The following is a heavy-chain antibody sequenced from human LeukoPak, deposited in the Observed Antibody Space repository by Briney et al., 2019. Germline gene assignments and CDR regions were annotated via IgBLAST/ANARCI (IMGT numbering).Heavy chain of an antibody. CDR3: AREQGYYDSSHNTGYYYMDV. Sequence: GGSLRLSCAASGFTFSSYSMNWVRQAPGKGLEWVSSISSSSSYIYYADSVKGRFTISRDNAKNSLYLQMNSLRAEDTAVYYCAREQGYYDSSHNTGYYYMDVWGKGTTVTISS. D-gene: IGHD3-22*01. CDR1: GFTFSSYS. J-gene: IGHJ6*03. V-gene: IGHV3-21*01. CDR2: ISSSSSYI.